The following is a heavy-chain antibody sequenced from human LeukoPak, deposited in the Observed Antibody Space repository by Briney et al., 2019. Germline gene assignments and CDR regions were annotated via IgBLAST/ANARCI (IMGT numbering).Heavy chain of an antibody. CDR2: IFPGDSDT. CDR1: GYNFANFW. CDR3: ARLTPSGSNSFDY. D-gene: IGHD3-10*01. V-gene: IGHV5-51*01. J-gene: IGHJ4*02. Sequence: GESLKIPCKASGYNFANFWLGWVRQLPGKGLGDMEIIFPGDSDTRYGPSFQGQVTISADKSSSTAFLQWSSLKASDTAMYYWARLTPSGSNSFDYWGQGTLVTVSS.